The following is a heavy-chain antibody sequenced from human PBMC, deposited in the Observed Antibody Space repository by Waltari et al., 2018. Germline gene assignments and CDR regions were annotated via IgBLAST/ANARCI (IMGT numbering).Heavy chain of an antibody. CDR1: GYTFTRYA. CDR3: ARDQSIAARRDWFDP. Sequence: QVQLVPSGAEVKKPGASVKVSCKASGYTFTRYAMHWVRQAPGQRLEWMGWINAGNGNTKYSQKFQGRVTITRDTSASTAYMELSSLRSEDTAVYYCARDQSIAARRDWFDPWGQGTLVTVSS. V-gene: IGHV1-3*01. D-gene: IGHD6-6*01. J-gene: IGHJ5*02. CDR2: INAGNGNT.